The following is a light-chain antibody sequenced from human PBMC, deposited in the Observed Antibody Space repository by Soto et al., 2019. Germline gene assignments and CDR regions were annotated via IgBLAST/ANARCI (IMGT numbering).Light chain of an antibody. V-gene: IGLV4-69*01. Sequence: QLVLTQSPSASASLGGSVKLTCSLSSGHSNYAISWPQQQSEKGPRYLMKLNSDGSHSKGDGIPDRFSGSSSGAERYLTIPRLQSDDEADSSCQTWGSGIVVFGGGTKLTVL. CDR3: QTWGSGIVV. J-gene: IGLJ2*01. CDR2: LNSDGSH. CDR1: SGHSNYA.